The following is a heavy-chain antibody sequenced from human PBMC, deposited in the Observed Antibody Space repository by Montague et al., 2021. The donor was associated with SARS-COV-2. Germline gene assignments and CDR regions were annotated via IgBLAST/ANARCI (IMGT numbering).Heavy chain of an antibody. CDR2: IYFGGGT. Sequence: SETLSLTCTVSGGSISSSNYFWGWIRQPPGNGLEWIASIYFGGGTYFNPSLKSRVTISVDTSKNHFSLKLTSVTAADTAVYYCARDVGKGISGYETEGGFDCWGQGTPVTVSS. CDR3: ARDVGKGISGYETEGGFDC. V-gene: IGHV4-39*07. D-gene: IGHD5-12*01. J-gene: IGHJ4*02. CDR1: GGSISSSNYF.